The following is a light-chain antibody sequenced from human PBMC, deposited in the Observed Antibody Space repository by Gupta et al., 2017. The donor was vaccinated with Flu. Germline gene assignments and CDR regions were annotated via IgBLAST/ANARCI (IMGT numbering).Light chain of an antibody. Sequence: KVTISCSGRTSNIGNNYVSWYQQLPGTAPKLLIYEINKRPSGIPDRFSGSKSGTSATLGITGLQTADEADYYCEAWDNDLKTVIFGGGTKLTVL. J-gene: IGLJ2*01. CDR1: TSNIGNNY. CDR3: EAWDNDLKTVI. V-gene: IGLV1-51*02. CDR2: EIN.